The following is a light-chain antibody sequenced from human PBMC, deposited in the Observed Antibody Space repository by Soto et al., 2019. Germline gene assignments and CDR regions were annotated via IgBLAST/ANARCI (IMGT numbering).Light chain of an antibody. CDR3: SSFTSTTTYV. CDR2: DVS. Sequence: SALTQPASVSGSPGQSIAISCTGTSSDVGSHDLVSWYQQQSGKVPKLIIYDVSSRPSGVSNHFSGSKSGNTASLTISGLQAEDEADYYCSSFTSTTTYVFGTGTKVTVL. V-gene: IGLV2-14*02. CDR1: SSDVGSHDL. J-gene: IGLJ1*01.